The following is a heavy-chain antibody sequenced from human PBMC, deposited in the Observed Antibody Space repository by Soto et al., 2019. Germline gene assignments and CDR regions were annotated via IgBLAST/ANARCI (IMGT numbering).Heavy chain of an antibody. CDR1: GFSVTHSY. V-gene: IGHV3-66*01. Sequence: DVQLVESGGDLVQPGGSLRLSCVASGFSVTHSYVSWVRQFPGKGLEWISVMYSGGRTFYADSVRGRSSISRDESTNASYLEMHRLRTEDSAVYFCASSDCSSGSCPNWFDPWGQGTLVIVSS. D-gene: IGHD2-15*01. J-gene: IGHJ5*02. CDR2: MYSGGRT. CDR3: ASSDCSSGSCPNWFDP.